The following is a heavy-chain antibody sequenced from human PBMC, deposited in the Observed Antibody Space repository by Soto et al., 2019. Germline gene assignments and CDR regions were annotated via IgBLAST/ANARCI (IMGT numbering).Heavy chain of an antibody. D-gene: IGHD4-17*01. CDR3: AKPPWPYGDYGPFDY. CDR1: GFTFSSYG. CDR2: ISYDGGNK. V-gene: IGHV3-30*18. J-gene: IGHJ4*02. Sequence: QVQLVESGGGVVQPGRSLRLSCAASGFTFSSYGMHWVRQAPGTGLEGVAVISYDGGNKYYADSVKGRFTISRDNSKNTLYLQMNSLRAEDTAVYYCAKPPWPYGDYGPFDYWGQGTLVTVSS.